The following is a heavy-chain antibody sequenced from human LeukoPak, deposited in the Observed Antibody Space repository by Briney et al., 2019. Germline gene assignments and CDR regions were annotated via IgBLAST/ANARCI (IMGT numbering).Heavy chain of an antibody. J-gene: IGHJ4*02. V-gene: IGHV1-46*01. CDR1: GYTFTDYY. CDR3: AREGRLKQWLVRSYFLYFDY. Sequence: ASVKVSCKASGYTFTDYYIHWVRQAPGQGLEWMGIINPSGGSTSYAQKFQGRVTMTRDMSTSTVYMELSSLRSEDTAVYYCAREGRLKQWLVRSYFLYFDYWGQGTLVTVSS. D-gene: IGHD6-19*01. CDR2: INPSGGST.